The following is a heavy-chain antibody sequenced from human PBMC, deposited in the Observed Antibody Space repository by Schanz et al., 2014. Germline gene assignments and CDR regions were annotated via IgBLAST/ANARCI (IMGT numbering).Heavy chain of an antibody. J-gene: IGHJ4*02. CDR3: AIDRVGTGSYFDY. CDR2: MTTGGNT. CDR1: GFTFSTYA. Sequence: VQLLQSGGALVQPGGSLRLSCSASGFTFSTYAMSWARQTPGKGLEWVSSMTTGGNTYYRDPVKGRFTICRDNSKNTLYLQTDSLGPENTAVEYCAIDRVGTGSYFDYWGQGTLVTVSS. V-gene: IGHV3-23*01. D-gene: IGHD2-21*02.